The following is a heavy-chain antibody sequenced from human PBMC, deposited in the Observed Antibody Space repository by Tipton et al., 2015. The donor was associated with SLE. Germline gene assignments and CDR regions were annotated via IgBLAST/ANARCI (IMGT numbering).Heavy chain of an antibody. J-gene: IGHJ3*02. Sequence: TLSLTCTVSGGSISSYYWSWIRQPPGKGLEWIGYIYYSGSTNYNPFLKSRVTISVDTSKNQFSLKLSSVTAADTAVYYCARHEQQWLAGGAFDIWGQGTMVTVSS. CDR1: GGSISSYY. D-gene: IGHD6-19*01. V-gene: IGHV4-59*08. CDR3: ARHEQQWLAGGAFDI. CDR2: IYYSGST.